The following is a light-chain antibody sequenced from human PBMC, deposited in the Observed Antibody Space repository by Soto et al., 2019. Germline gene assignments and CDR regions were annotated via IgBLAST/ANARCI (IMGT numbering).Light chain of an antibody. J-gene: IGLJ1*01. CDR1: PGVVGGYNY. Sequence: QSALTQPRSVSESPGQSVAIFCTGTPGVVGGYNYVSWYQQHPGKAPKLMIYDVNKRPSGFPDRFSGSKSGNTASLTISGLQAEDEADYYCCSCTGSHSYVFGTGTKVTVL. V-gene: IGLV2-11*01. CDR3: CSCTGSHSYV. CDR2: DVN.